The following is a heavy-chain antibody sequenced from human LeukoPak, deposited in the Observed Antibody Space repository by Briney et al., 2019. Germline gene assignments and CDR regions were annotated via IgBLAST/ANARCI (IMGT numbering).Heavy chain of an antibody. J-gene: IGHJ4*02. CDR2: ISGSGGST. CDR1: GFTLSNYA. CDR3: AAGYTTGWYVRYFDY. V-gene: IGHV3-23*01. D-gene: IGHD6-19*01. Sequence: PGASLRLSCVASGFTLSNYAMNWVRQAPGKGLEWVSSISGSGGSTYQAENVKGRFTIPRDNSKNTLYLQMNSLRDEDTAIYYCAAGYTTGWYVRYFDYWGQGTLVTVSS.